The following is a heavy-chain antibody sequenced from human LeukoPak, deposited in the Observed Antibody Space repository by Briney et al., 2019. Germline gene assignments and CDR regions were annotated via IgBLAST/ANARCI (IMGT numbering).Heavy chain of an antibody. D-gene: IGHD5-12*01. CDR3: ARGWVRYVDNGMDV. J-gene: IGHJ6*02. CDR1: GGTFSSYA. V-gene: IGHV1-69*13. Sequence: GASVKASCKASGGTFSSYAISWVRQAPGQGLEWMGGIIPIFGTANYAQKFQGRVTITADESTSTAYMELSSLRSEDTAVYYCARGWVRYVDNGMDVWGQGTTVTVSS. CDR2: IIPIFGTA.